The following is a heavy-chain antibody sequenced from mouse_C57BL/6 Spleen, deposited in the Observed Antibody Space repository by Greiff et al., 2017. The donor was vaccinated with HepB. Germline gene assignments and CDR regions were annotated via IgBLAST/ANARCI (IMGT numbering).Heavy chain of an antibody. J-gene: IGHJ4*01. CDR2: ISYDGSN. V-gene: IGHV3-6*01. Sequence: VQLQQSGPGLVKPSQSLSLTCSVTGYSITSGYYWNWIRQFPGNKLEWMGYISYDGSNNYNPSLKNRISITRDTSKNQFFLKLNSVTTEDTATYYCARVPYYYGSSSYAMDYWGQGTSVTVSS. CDR3: ARVPYYYGSSSYAMDY. CDR1: GYSITSGYY. D-gene: IGHD1-1*01.